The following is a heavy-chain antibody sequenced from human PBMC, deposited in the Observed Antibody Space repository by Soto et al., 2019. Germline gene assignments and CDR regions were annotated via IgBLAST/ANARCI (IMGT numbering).Heavy chain of an antibody. Sequence: QVQLQQWGAGLLKPSETLSRTCAVYGGSFSGYYWSWVRQPPGKGLEWIEEINHSGSTNYNPSLRSRVTISLDTSKNQFSLKLSSVTAADTAVYYCARARTLGDAFDIWGQGTMVTVSS. J-gene: IGHJ3*02. V-gene: IGHV4-34*01. D-gene: IGHD3-16*01. CDR2: INHSGST. CDR3: ARARTLGDAFDI. CDR1: GGSFSGYY.